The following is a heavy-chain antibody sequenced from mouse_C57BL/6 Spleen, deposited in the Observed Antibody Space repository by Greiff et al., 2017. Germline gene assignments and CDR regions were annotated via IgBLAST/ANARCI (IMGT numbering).Heavy chain of an antibody. CDR3: AGPLLDYYAMDY. Sequence: EVQLQQSGPELVKPGASVKIPCKASGYTFTDYNMDWVKQSHGKSLEWIGDINPNNGGTIYNQKFKGKATLTVDKSSSTAYMELRSLTSEDTAVYYCAGPLLDYYAMDYWGQGTSVTVSA. J-gene: IGHJ4*01. CDR1: GYTFTDYN. D-gene: IGHD1-1*01. V-gene: IGHV1-18*01. CDR2: INPNNGGT.